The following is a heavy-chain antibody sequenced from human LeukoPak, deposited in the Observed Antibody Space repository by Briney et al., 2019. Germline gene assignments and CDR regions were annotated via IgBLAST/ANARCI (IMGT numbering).Heavy chain of an antibody. V-gene: IGHV3-7*01. D-gene: IGHD3-3*01. CDR3: ARDAYDDASES. Sequence: GGSLRLSCAASGFTFSYYWMTWVRQAPGKGLEWVASLRPDGRDKYYADSVKGRFTISRDNAKNSLYLQMNGLRAGDTAIYYCARDAYDDASESWGQGTLVTVSS. CDR2: LRPDGRDK. J-gene: IGHJ5*02. CDR1: GFTFSYYW.